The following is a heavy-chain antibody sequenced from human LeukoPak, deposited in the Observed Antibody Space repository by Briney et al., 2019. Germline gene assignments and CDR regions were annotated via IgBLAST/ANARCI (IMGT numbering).Heavy chain of an antibody. V-gene: IGHV2-5*02. CDR3: AHGRWFFDC. CDR2: IEWDDDK. Sequence: SGPTLGHPTPPLTLTFTFSGFSLRTRGVGGGWSRQPPVKALEGLALIEWDDDKRYSPYLKSRNTIAKDSSKNQVVLTMTNMDPVDTATYYCAHGRWFFDCWGRGPLVTVSS. CDR1: GFSLRTRGVG. J-gene: IGHJ2*01.